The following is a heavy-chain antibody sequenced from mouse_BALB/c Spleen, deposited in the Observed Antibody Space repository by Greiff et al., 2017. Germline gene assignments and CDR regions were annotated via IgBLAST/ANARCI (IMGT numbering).Heavy chain of an antibody. CDR2: ISSGGST. V-gene: IGHV5-6-5*01. J-gene: IGHJ2*01. Sequence: EVQLVESGGGLVKPGGSLKLSCAASGFTFSSYAMSWVRQTPEKRLEWVASISSGGSTYYPDSVKGRFTISRDNARNILYLQMSSLRSEDTAMYYCANYYGNYWGQGTTLTVSS. CDR1: GFTFSSYA. CDR3: ANYYGNY. D-gene: IGHD1-1*01.